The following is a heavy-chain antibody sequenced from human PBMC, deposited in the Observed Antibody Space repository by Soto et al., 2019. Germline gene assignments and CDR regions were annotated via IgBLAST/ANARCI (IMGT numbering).Heavy chain of an antibody. CDR2: ISYDGSNK. CDR1: GFTFSSYG. V-gene: IGHV3-30*18. CDR3: AKGRGWFGESSKLLDY. Sequence: QVQLVESGGGVVQPGRSLRLSCAASGFTFSSYGMHWVRQAPGKGLEWVAVISYDGSNKYYADSVKGRFTISRDNSKNTLYLQMNSLRAEDTAVYYCAKGRGWFGESSKLLDYWGQGTLVTVSS. D-gene: IGHD3-10*01. J-gene: IGHJ4*02.